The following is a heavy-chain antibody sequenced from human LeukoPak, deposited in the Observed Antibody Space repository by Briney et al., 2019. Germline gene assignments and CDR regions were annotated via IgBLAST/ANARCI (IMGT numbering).Heavy chain of an antibody. D-gene: IGHD2-2*01. Sequence: GGSLRLSCAASGFTLSAYNMYWVRQAPAKGLQWISYCSRSSRTISYADSVKGRFTISRDYATNALYPQMNSLRDEDSAVYYCARAAGSYAPFDNWGQGPLVTVSS. CDR2: CSRSSRTI. V-gene: IGHV3-48*02. CDR3: ARAAGSYAPFDN. CDR1: GFTLSAYN. J-gene: IGHJ4*02.